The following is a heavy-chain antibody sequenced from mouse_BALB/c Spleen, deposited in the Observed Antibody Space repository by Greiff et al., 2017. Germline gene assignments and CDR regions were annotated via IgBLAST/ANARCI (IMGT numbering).Heavy chain of an antibody. CDR3: VRGEYEAY. CDR1: GFSLTSYD. D-gene: IGHD2-14*01. CDR2: IWTGGGT. V-gene: IGHV2-9-2*01. J-gene: IGHJ3*01. Sequence: QVQLKESGPGLVAPSQSLSITCTVSGFSLTSYDISWIRQPPGKGLEWLGVIWTGGGTNYNSAFMSRLSITKDNSKSQVFLKMNNLQTDDTAIYYCVRGEYEAYWGQGTLVTVSA.